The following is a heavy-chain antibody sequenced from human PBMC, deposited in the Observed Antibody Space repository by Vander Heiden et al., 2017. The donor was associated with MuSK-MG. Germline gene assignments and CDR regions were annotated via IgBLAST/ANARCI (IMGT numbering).Heavy chain of an antibody. CDR3: ARHFRRHGYFDL. Sequence: ELQLAQSGAEAKKPGESLRIYCTGSGYGFTSYWISWGRQMPGKGLEWMGRIDPRDSYTNYSPSFQGHVTISADKSISTAYLQWSSLKASDTAMYYCARHFRRHGYFDLWGRGTLVTVSS. V-gene: IGHV5-10-1*03. D-gene: IGHD3-3*02. CDR1: GYGFTSYW. CDR2: IDPRDSYT. J-gene: IGHJ2*01.